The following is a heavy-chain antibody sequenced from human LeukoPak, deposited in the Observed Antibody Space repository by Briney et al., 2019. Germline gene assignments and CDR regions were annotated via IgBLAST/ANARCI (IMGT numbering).Heavy chain of an antibody. J-gene: IGHJ4*02. V-gene: IGHV4-39*01. CDR1: GGSISSSSYY. CDR3: ATYDSSAYYYFY. CDR2: IYYSGTT. Sequence: SETLSLTCTVSGGSISSSSYYWGWIRQPPGKGLEWLGNIYYSGTTYYNPSLKSRVTISVDTSKNQFSLKLSSVTAADTAMYYCATYDSSAYYYFYWGQGTLVTVSS. D-gene: IGHD3-22*01.